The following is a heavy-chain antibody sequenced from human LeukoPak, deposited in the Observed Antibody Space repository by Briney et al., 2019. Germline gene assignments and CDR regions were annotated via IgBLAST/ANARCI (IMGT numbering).Heavy chain of an antibody. J-gene: IGHJ4*02. CDR1: GYSISSGYY. V-gene: IGHV4-38-2*02. Sequence: PSETLSLTCTVSGYSISSGYYWGWIRPPPGKGLEWIGSIYHSGSTYYNPSLKSRVTISVDTSKNQFSLKLSSVTAADTAVYYCARFVYYDILTGYSRYFDYWGQGTLVTVSS. D-gene: IGHD3-9*01. CDR2: IYHSGST. CDR3: ARFVYYDILTGYSRYFDY.